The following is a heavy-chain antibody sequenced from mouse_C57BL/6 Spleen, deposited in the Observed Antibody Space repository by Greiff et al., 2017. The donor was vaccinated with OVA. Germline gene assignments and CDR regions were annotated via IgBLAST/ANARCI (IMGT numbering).Heavy chain of an antibody. Sequence: QVQLQQPGAELVRPGSSVKLSCKASGYTFTSYWLDWVKQRPGQGLEWIGNIYPSDSETHYNQKFKDKATLTVDKSSSTAYMQLSSLTSEDSAVDYCAREDGGFAYGGQGTLVTVSA. CDR1: GYTFTSYW. J-gene: IGHJ3*01. D-gene: IGHD1-1*02. CDR3: AREDGGFAY. CDR2: IYPSDSET. V-gene: IGHV1-61*01.